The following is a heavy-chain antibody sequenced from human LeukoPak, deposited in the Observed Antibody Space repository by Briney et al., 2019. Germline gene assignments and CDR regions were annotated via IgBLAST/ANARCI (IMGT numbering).Heavy chain of an antibody. J-gene: IGHJ6*02. CDR1: GYTFTSYY. CDR3: ARGELLVRQGYYYGMDV. V-gene: IGHV1-46*01. CDR2: INPSGGST. Sequence: ASVKVSCKASGYTFTSYYMHWVRQAPGRGLEWMGIINPSGGSTSYAQKFQGRVTMTRDTSTSTVYMELSSLRSEDTAVYYCARGELLVRQGYYYGMDVWGQGTTVTVSS. D-gene: IGHD1-26*01.